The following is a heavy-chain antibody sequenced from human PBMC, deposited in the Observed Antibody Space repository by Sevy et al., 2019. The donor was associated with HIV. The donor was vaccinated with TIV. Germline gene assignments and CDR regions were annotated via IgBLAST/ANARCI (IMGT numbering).Heavy chain of an antibody. CDR3: STDPIIVLLVTDGMDV. V-gene: IGHV3-15*01. D-gene: IGHD2-8*02. Sequence: GGSLRLSCAASGFTFSNAWMSWVRQAPGKGLEWVGRIKSKTDGGTIDYVAPVKGRFTISRDDSKNTLFLQMNSLKTGDTAVYYCSTDPIIVLLVTDGMDVWGQGTTVTVSS. CDR2: IKSKTDGGTI. J-gene: IGHJ6*02. CDR1: GFTFSNAW.